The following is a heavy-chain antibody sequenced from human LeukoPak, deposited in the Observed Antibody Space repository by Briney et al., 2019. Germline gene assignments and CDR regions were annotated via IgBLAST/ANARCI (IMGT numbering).Heavy chain of an antibody. Sequence: SGTLSLTCGVSGGFIINGKWWSWVRQPPGKGLEWIGEISHSGSPNYNPSLKGRLTISVDTAKNQFSLKLSSVTAADTAVYYCARRIRYCSSTSCPGGMGRHFDYWGQGTLVTVSS. D-gene: IGHD2-2*01. CDR1: GGFIINGKW. V-gene: IGHV4-4*02. CDR2: ISHSGSP. CDR3: ARRIRYCSSTSCPGGMGRHFDY. J-gene: IGHJ4*02.